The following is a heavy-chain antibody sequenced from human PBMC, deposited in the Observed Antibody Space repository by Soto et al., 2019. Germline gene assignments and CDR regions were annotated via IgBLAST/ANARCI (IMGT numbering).Heavy chain of an antibody. V-gene: IGHV1-2*04. D-gene: IGHD6-6*01. CDR3: ARDLASSSSENWFDP. CDR1: GYTFTGYY. J-gene: IGHJ5*02. Sequence: GASVKVSCKASGYTFTGYYMHWVRQAPGQGLEWMGWINPNSGGTNYAQKFQGWVTMTRDTSISTAYMELSRLRSDDTAVYYCARDLASSSSENWFDPWGQGTLVTVS. CDR2: INPNSGGT.